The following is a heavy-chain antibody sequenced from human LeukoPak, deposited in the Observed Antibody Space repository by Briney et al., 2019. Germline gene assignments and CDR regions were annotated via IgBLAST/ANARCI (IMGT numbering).Heavy chain of an antibody. CDR3: TTVLGIAAALPDY. CDR2: IWYDGSNK. V-gene: IGHV3-33*01. J-gene: IGHJ4*02. CDR1: GFTFSSYG. Sequence: GRSLRLSCAASGFTFSSYGMHWVRQAPGKGLEWVAVIWYDGSNKYYADSVKGRFTISRDNSKNTLYLQMNSLKTEDTGVYYCTTVLGIAAALPDYWGQGTLVTVSS. D-gene: IGHD6-13*01.